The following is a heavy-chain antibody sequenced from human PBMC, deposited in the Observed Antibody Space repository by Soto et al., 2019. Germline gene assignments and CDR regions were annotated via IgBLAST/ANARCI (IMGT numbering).Heavy chain of an antibody. J-gene: IGHJ6*02. D-gene: IGHD3-22*01. Sequence: GESLKISCNGSGYSFTTYWIGCVRQMPGKGLEWIGIIYPGDSDTRYSPSFQGQVTISADKSISTAYLQWSSLKASDTAMYYCARNYYDSSDHGMDVWGQGTTVTVSS. CDR2: IYPGDSDT. CDR1: GYSFTTYW. V-gene: IGHV5-51*01. CDR3: ARNYYDSSDHGMDV.